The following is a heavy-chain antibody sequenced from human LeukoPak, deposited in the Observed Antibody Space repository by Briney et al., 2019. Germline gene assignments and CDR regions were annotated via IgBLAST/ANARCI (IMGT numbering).Heavy chain of an antibody. CDR1: GGTFSSYA. CDR3: TTEDYYDSSGSLDFDY. Sequence: SVKVSCKASGGTFSSYAISWVRQAPGQGLEWMGGIIPIFGTANYAQKFQGRVTITADKSTSTAYMELSSLRSEDTAVYYCTTEDYYDSSGSLDFDYWGQGTLVTVPS. V-gene: IGHV1-69*06. D-gene: IGHD3-22*01. J-gene: IGHJ4*02. CDR2: IIPIFGTA.